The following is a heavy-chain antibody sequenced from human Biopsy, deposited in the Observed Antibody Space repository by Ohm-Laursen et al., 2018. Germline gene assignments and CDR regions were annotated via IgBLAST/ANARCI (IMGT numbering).Heavy chain of an antibody. J-gene: IGHJ4*02. V-gene: IGHV3-7*01. CDR2: INPDGSVK. Sequence: SLRLSCAAFGFMFSASWMSWVRQAPGKGLEWVANINPDGSVKYFADSVKGRFTISRDNAENSMYLQMSSLTVDDTAVYYCARDERWGQGTLATVSS. CDR3: ARDER. CDR1: GFMFSASW. D-gene: IGHD5-24*01.